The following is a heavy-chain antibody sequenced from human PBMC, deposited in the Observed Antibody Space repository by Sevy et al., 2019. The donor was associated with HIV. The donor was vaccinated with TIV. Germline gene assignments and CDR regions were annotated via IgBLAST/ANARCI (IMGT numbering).Heavy chain of an antibody. V-gene: IGHV3-7*01. Sequence: GESLKISCAASGFSFSAYWMNWVRQAPGKGLEWVANIKPDGSDKHYVDSAEGRFTISGDNAKNSLYLQMNSLRVEDTAMYYCAQETFGRFDSWGQGTLVTVSS. CDR1: GFSFSAYW. J-gene: IGHJ4*02. CDR3: AQETFGRFDS. CDR2: IKPDGSDK. D-gene: IGHD1-26*01.